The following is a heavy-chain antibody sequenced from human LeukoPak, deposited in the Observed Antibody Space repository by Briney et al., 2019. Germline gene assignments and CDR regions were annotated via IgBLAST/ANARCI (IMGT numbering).Heavy chain of an antibody. CDR3: ARDLAGSGSHRPFDP. V-gene: IGHV3-48*03. D-gene: IGHD6-19*01. Sequence: GGSLRLSCAASGFTFSSYEMNWVRQAPGKGLEWVSYISSSGSTIYYADSVKGRFTISRDNAKNSLYLQMNSLRAEDTAVYYCARDLAGSGSHRPFDPWGQGTLVTVSS. J-gene: IGHJ5*02. CDR1: GFTFSSYE. CDR2: ISSSGSTI.